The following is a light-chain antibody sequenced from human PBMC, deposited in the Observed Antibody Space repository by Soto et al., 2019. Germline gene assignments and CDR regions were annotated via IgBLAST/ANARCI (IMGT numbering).Light chain of an antibody. CDR2: AAS. CDR1: QGSSSC. CDR3: QQANSFPRS. J-gene: IGKJ4*01. Sequence: DIQMTQSPSSVSASVGDRVTITCRARQGSSSCFAWYQQKPGKAPNFLIYAASSLQSGVPSRFSVRGSGTDFTLTISSLHPEDCATYYCQQANSFPRSFRVGTQVEIK. V-gene: IGKV1-12*01.